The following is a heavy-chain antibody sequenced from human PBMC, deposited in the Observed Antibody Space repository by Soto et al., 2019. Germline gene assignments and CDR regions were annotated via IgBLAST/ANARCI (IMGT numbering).Heavy chain of an antibody. J-gene: IGHJ4*02. CDR2: ISGSGGST. CDR1: GFSFGIYA. CDR3: AKSDYYDSSGSYR. V-gene: IGHV3-23*01. Sequence: GGSLRLACAASGFSFGIYAISCVRQSPGKGLEWVSAISGSGGSTYYADSVKGRFTISRDNSKNTLYLQMNSLRAEDTAVYYCAKSDYYDSSGSYRWGQGTLVTVSS. D-gene: IGHD3-22*01.